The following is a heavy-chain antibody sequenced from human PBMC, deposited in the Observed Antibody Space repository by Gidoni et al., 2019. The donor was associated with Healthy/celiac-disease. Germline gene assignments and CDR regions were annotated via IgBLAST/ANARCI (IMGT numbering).Heavy chain of an antibody. Sequence: EVQLVESGGGLVQPGGSLRLSCAASGFTFSSYEMNWVRQAPGKGLEWFSYISSSGSTIYYADSVKGRFTISRDNAKNSLYLQMNSLRAEDTAVYYCARDGGLLMVYGRVVAFDIWGQGTMVTVSS. J-gene: IGHJ3*02. V-gene: IGHV3-48*03. CDR2: ISSSGSTI. CDR1: GFTFSSYE. CDR3: ARDGGLLMVYGRVVAFDI. D-gene: IGHD2-8*01.